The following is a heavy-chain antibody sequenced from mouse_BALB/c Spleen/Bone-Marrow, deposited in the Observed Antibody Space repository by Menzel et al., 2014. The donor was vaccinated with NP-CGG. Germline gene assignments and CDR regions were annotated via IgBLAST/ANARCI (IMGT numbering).Heavy chain of an antibody. CDR2: IYPSDSYT. V-gene: IGHV1-69*02. D-gene: IGHD2-4*01. J-gene: IGHJ3*01. Sequence: QVQLQQSGAELVSPGASVKLSCKASGYTFTSYWINWVKQRPGQGLEWIGNIYPSDSYTNYNQKFKDKATFTVDKSSSTAYMQLSSPTSEDSAVYYCTRYDYDWFAYWGQGTLVTVSA. CDR3: TRYDYDWFAY. CDR1: GYTFTSYW.